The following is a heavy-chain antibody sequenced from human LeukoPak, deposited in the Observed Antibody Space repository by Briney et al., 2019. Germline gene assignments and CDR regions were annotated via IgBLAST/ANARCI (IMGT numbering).Heavy chain of an antibody. CDR2: ISASGSST. CDR1: GFTFNSYA. J-gene: IGHJ4*02. Sequence: QTGGSLRLSCVASGFTFNSYAMSWVRQAPGKGLEWISAISASGSSTYYADSVKGRFTISRDNSKNTLYLQMNSLRAEDTAVYYCATPLWFGEVWGAFDYWGQGTLVTVSS. D-gene: IGHD3-10*01. V-gene: IGHV3-23*01. CDR3: ATPLWFGEVWGAFDY.